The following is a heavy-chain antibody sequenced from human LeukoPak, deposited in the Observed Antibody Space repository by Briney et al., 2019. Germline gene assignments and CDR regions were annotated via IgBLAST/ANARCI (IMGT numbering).Heavy chain of an antibody. D-gene: IGHD1-1*01. CDR2: INPNSGGT. CDR1: GYTFTGYY. CDR3: ARDSAPYNWNEDYFDY. V-gene: IGHV1-2*02. J-gene: IGHJ4*02. Sequence: ASVKVSCKASGYTFTGYYMHWVRQAPGQGLEWMGWINPNSGGTNYAQKFQGRVTMTRDTSISTAYMELSRLRSDDTAVYYCARDSAPYNWNEDYFDYWGQGTLVTVSS.